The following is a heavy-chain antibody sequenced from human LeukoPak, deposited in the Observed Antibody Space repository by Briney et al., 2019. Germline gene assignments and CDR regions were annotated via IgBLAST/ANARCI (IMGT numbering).Heavy chain of an antibody. D-gene: IGHD3-3*02. CDR2: IYSSGST. V-gene: IGHV4-4*07. J-gene: IGHJ4*02. CDR3: VRGSITLDY. CDR1: GSSINNYY. Sequence: SETLSLTCTVSGSSINNYYWSWIRQPAGKGLEYIGRIYSSGSTNYNPSLNSRVTLSIETSNNQFSLRLSSVTAADTAVYYCVRGSITLDYWGQGTLVTVSS.